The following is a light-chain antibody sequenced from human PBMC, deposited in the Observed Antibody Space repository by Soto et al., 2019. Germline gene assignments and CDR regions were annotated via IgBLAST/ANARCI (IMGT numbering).Light chain of an antibody. J-gene: IGLJ1*01. CDR1: SSDVGGYNY. Sequence: SVLTQPASVSGSPGQSITISCTGTSSDVGGYNYVSWFQLHPGKAPKLMVYEVSNRPSGISSRFSGSKSGNTASLTISGLQAEDEADYYCCSYAGTSFYVFGPGTKVTV. CDR2: EVS. V-gene: IGLV2-14*01. CDR3: CSYAGTSFYV.